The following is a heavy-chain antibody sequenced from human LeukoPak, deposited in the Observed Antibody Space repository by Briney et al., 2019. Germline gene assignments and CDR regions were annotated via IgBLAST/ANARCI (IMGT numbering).Heavy chain of an antibody. D-gene: IGHD3-16*01. CDR2: INSDGIRT. CDR3: ATIMITFGGVIPHQNAFDI. J-gene: IGHJ3*02. CDR1: GFTFSIYW. Sequence: PGGSLRLSCAASGFTFSIYWMHWVRQAPGKGLVWVSHINSDGIRTSYADSVKGRFTISRDNAKNTLYLQMNSLRAEDTAVYYCATIMITFGGVIPHQNAFDIWGQGTMVTVSS. V-gene: IGHV3-74*01.